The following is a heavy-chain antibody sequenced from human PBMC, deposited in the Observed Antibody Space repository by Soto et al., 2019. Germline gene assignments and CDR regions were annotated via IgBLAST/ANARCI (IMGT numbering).Heavy chain of an antibody. CDR3: ARGKTVVAAGPFDY. J-gene: IGHJ4*02. D-gene: IGHD2-2*01. CDR1: GGSISSGGYY. CDR2: IYYSGST. Sequence: QVQLQESGPGLVKPSQTLSLTCTVSGGSISSGGYYWSWIRQHPGKGLEWIGYIYYSGSTYYNPSLTSRVTISVDTSKNQFSLKLSSVTAAATAVYYCARGKTVVAAGPFDYWGQGTLVTVSS. V-gene: IGHV4-31*03.